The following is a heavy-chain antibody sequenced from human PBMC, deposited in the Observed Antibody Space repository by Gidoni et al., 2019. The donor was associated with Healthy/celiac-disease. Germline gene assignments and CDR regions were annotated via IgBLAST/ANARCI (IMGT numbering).Heavy chain of an antibody. CDR3: ARGNYYDSSGYYSPPKPLDY. D-gene: IGHD3-22*01. CDR2: IGTAGDT. V-gene: IGHV3-13*01. Sequence: EVQLVESGGGLVPPGGSLRLSCPASGFPSSSSAIHWVRQATGKGLEWVSAIGTAGDTYYPGSVKGRFTISRENAKNALYLQMNSLRAGDTAVYYCARGNYYDSSGYYSPPKPLDYWGQGTLVTVSS. CDR1: GFPSSSSA. J-gene: IGHJ4*02.